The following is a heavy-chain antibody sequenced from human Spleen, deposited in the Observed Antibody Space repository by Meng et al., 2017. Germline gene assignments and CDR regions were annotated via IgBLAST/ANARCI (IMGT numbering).Heavy chain of an antibody. J-gene: IGHJ4*02. Sequence: SGPTLVKPTETLTLTCTVSGFSLSNARMGVSWIRQPPGKALEWLAHIFSNDEKSYSTSLKSRLTISKDTSKNQVVLTMTNMDPVDTATYYCAHRRTGSGSWRYYFDYWGQGTLVTVSS. CDR1: GFSLSNARMG. CDR2: IFSNDEK. CDR3: AHRRTGSGSWRYYFDY. V-gene: IGHV2-26*01. D-gene: IGHD3-10*01.